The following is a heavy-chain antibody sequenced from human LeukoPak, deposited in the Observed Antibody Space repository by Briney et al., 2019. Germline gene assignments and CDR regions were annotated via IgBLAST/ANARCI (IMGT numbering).Heavy chain of an antibody. CDR2: ISGSGGGT. J-gene: IGHJ6*02. D-gene: IGHD2-15*01. CDR1: GFTFSSYA. CDR3: ARDIVVVVAASYYYYGMDV. Sequence: PGGSLRLSCAASGFTFSSYAMSWVRQAPGKGLEWVSAISGSGGGTYYADSVKGRFTISRDNSKNTLYLQMNSLRAEDTAVYYCARDIVVVVAASYYYYGMDVWGQGTTVSVSS. V-gene: IGHV3-23*01.